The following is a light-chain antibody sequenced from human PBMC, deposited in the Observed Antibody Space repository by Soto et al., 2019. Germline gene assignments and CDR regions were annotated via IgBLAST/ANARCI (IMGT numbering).Light chain of an antibody. Sequence: QSVLTQPPSASGFPGQSVTISCTGTSSDVGYYDYVSWYQQHPGKAPKLVIYEVTKRPSGVPDRVSASKSGNTASLTVSGLRAEDEADSYCSSHAGSNNFVFGSGTKVTVL. V-gene: IGLV2-8*01. CDR3: SSHAGSNNFV. CDR2: EVT. CDR1: SSDVGYYDY. J-gene: IGLJ1*01.